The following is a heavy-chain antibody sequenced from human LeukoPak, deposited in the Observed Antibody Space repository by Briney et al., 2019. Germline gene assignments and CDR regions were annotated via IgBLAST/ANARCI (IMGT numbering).Heavy chain of an antibody. CDR3: AREGTYYDFWSGYYVGEIFDY. D-gene: IGHD3-3*01. V-gene: IGHV3-30*01. CDR2: ISYDGSNK. Sequence: GRSLRLSCAASGFTFSSYAMHWVRQAPGKGLEWVAVISYDGSNKYYADSVKGRFTISRDNSKNTLYLQMNSLRAEDTAVYYCAREGTYYDFWSGYYVGEIFDYWGQGTLVTVSS. CDR1: GFTFSSYA. J-gene: IGHJ4*02.